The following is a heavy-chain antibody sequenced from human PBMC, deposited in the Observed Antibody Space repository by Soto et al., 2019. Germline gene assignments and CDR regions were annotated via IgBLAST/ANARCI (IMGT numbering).Heavy chain of an antibody. D-gene: IGHD1-1*01. CDR1: GGSISNSDYF. CDR2: ISHTGSP. Sequence: LQLQESGPGLVKPSETLSLTCTVSGGSISNSDYFWAWMRQPPGKGLEWVGTISHTGSPRYNPSRNSRAAIAVDRSKNQFSLRLPSVTAADSAVFYCASQLESTTYFDYWGRGTLVTVSS. V-gene: IGHV4-39*01. J-gene: IGHJ4*02. CDR3: ASQLESTTYFDY.